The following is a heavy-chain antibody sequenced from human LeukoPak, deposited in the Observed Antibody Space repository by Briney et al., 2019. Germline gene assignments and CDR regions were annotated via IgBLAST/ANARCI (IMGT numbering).Heavy chain of an antibody. V-gene: IGHV3-30*04. CDR1: GFTFSSYA. CDR2: ISYDGSNK. CDR3: ARVFIQTGYYGMDV. Sequence: GRSLRLSCAASGFTFSSYAMHWVRQAPGKGLEWVAVISYDGSNKYYADSVKGRFTISRDNSKNTLYLQMNSLRAEDTAVYYCARVFIQTGYYGMDVWGQGTTVTVPS. J-gene: IGHJ6*02.